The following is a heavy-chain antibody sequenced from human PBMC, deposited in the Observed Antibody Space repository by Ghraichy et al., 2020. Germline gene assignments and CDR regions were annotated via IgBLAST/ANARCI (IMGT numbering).Heavy chain of an antibody. CDR3: AKDRRGSGSFYIDY. J-gene: IGHJ4*02. CDR2: VGYSNAIT. Sequence: GGSLRLSCTASGFTFSNCAMSWVRRTPDKGLEWVSVVGYSNAITYYADSVKGRFTISRDNSKNTLYLQMNSLRAEDTAIYYCAKDRRGSGSFYIDYWGQGTLVTVSS. CDR1: GFTFSNCA. V-gene: IGHV3-23*01. D-gene: IGHD3-10*01.